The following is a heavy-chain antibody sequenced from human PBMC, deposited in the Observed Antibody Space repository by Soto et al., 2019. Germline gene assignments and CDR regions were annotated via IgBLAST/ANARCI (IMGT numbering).Heavy chain of an antibody. CDR3: AREGVYYYYGMDV. CDR1: GFTFNSYS. V-gene: IGHV3-48*02. D-gene: IGHD3-16*01. J-gene: IGHJ6*02. CDR2: ISTSTI. Sequence: PGGSLRLSSAAPGFTFNSYSMNWVRQAPGKGLEWVSYISTSTIYYADSVKGRFTISRDNAKNSLYLQMNSLRDEDTAVYYCAREGVYYYYGMDVWGQGTTVTVSS.